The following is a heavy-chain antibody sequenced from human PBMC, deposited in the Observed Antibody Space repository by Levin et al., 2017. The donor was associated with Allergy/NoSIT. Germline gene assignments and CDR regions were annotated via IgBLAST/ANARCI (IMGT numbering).Heavy chain of an antibody. J-gene: IGHJ3*02. CDR2: INWNSGNI. CDR3: VKGRGSFRSDGFDI. D-gene: IGHD1-26*01. Sequence: GGSLRLSCAASGFTFDDYGMRWVRQAPGKGLEWVSGINWNSGNIGYADSVKGRFTISRDNAKNSLYLQMNSLRAEDTAFYYCVKGRGSFRSDGFDIWGQGTMVTVSS. CDR1: GFTFDDYG. V-gene: IGHV3-9*01.